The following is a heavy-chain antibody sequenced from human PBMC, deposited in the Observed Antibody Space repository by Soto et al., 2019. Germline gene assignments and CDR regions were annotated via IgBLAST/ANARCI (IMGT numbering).Heavy chain of an antibody. J-gene: IGHJ1*01. CDR1: GYTFTGNY. CDR2: INAISGGT. CDR3: TRAPRGEH. V-gene: IGHV1-2*04. Sequence: APGKASSEAPGYTFTGNYMHWVRQATGQGIEWMGWINAISGGTNYAQKRQGWVTTTRDTSISTAYMELISLRSADTAVYYSTRAPRGEHWGQGTLVTSPQ. D-gene: IGHD2-21*01.